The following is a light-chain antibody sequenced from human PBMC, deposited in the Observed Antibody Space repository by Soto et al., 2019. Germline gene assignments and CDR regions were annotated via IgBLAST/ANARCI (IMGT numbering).Light chain of an antibody. CDR2: SDD. J-gene: IGLJ3*02. CDR3: ASWEDSLNGWV. V-gene: IGLV1-44*01. Sequence: QSVLTQPPSASGTHGQRVTISCSGSSSNVGSNTVSWYQQLPGTAPKVLIYSDDQRPSGVPDRFSGSRSGSSASLAISGLQSGDEADYYCASWEDSLNGWVIGGGTKLTVL. CDR1: SSNVGSNT.